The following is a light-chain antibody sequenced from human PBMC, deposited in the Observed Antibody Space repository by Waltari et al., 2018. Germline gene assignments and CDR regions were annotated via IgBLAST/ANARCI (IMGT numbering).Light chain of an antibody. V-gene: IGKV3-20*01. CDR3: QQYGSSPGT. CDR2: GAS. J-gene: IGKJ4*01. CDR1: QSVSSSY. Sequence: RASQSVSSSYLAWYQQKPGQAPRLLIYGASSRATGIPDRFSGSGSGTDFTLTISRLEPEDFAVYYCQQYGSSPGTFGGGTKVEIK.